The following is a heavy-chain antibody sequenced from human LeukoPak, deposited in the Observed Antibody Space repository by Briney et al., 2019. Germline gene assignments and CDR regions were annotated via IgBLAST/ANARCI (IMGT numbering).Heavy chain of an antibody. Sequence: SETLSLTCTVSGGSISSSSYYWGWIRQPPGKGLEWIGYIYYSGSTYYNPSLKSRVTISVDTSKNQFSLKLSSVTAADTAVYYCARARYNWNYYWFDPWGQGTLVTVSS. CDR3: ARARYNWNYYWFDP. V-gene: IGHV4-31*03. CDR1: GGSISSSSYY. CDR2: IYYSGST. D-gene: IGHD1-7*01. J-gene: IGHJ5*02.